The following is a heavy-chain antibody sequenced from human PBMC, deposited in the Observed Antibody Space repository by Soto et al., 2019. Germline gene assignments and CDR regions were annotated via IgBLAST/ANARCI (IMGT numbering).Heavy chain of an antibody. CDR1: GFSLSTSGMR. D-gene: IGHD3-3*01. V-gene: IGHV2-70*04. CDR2: IDWDDDK. CDR3: ARMSGSYDFWSGEYYYYYGMDV. Sequence: GSGPTLVNPTQTLTLTCTFSGFSLSTSGMRVSWIRQPPGKALEWLARIDWDDDKFYSTSLKTRLTISKDTSKNQVVLTMTNMGPVDTATYYCARMSGSYDFWSGEYYYYYGMDVWGQGTTVTVSS. J-gene: IGHJ6*02.